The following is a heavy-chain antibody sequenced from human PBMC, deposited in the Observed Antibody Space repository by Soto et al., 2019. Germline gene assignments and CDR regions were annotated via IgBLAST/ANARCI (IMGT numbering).Heavy chain of an antibody. CDR3: SAYTGCAKYDLDH. CDR1: GVSITTSGFS. Sequence: PSETLSLTCAVSGVSITTSGFSWSWVRQPIGKGFECFGYIYPSGTIFLSPSLNIRVTISMDTSSNQFSLSSTTVTAAATAIYYFSAYTGCAKYDLDHWGPGTLVTGS. J-gene: IGHJ4*03. CDR2: IYPSGTI. D-gene: IGHD5-12*01. V-gene: IGHV4-30-2*01.